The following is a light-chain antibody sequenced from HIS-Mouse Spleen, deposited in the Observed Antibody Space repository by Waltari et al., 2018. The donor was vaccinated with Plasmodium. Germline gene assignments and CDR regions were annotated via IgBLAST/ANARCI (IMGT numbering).Light chain of an antibody. V-gene: IGKV1-39*01. CDR1: QSISSY. Sequence: DIQMTQSPSSLSASVGARVTITCRASQSISSYLHWYQQKPRKAPKLLIYAASSLQSGVPSRFSGSGSGTDFTLTISSLQPEDFATYYCQQSYSTPWTFGQGTKVEIK. CDR2: AAS. J-gene: IGKJ1*01. CDR3: QQSYSTPWT.